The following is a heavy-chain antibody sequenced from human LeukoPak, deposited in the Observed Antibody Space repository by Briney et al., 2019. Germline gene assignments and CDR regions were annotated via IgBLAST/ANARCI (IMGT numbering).Heavy chain of an antibody. D-gene: IGHD4-11*01. J-gene: IGHJ2*01. CDR3: ARRMTTSWCFDL. V-gene: IGHV4-4*07. Sequence: SETLSLTCTVSGGSINSYYWSWIRQPAGKGLEWIGRIYSSGSTNYNPSLKSRATMSVDTSKNQFSLKLSSVTAADTAVYYCARRMTTSWCFDLWGRGTLVTVSP. CDR1: GGSINSYY. CDR2: IYSSGST.